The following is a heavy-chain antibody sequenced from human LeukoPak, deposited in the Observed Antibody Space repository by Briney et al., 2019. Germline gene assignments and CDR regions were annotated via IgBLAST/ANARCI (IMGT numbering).Heavy chain of an antibody. CDR3: ASRGISVVVPAASGRRNWFDP. V-gene: IGHV4-34*01. D-gene: IGHD2-2*01. Sequence: AETLSLTCAVYGVSFSGYYLSWIRQPPGKGLEWIGEINHSGSTNYNPSLKSRVTISVDTSKNQFSLKLSSVTAADTAVYYCASRGISVVVPAASGRRNWFDPWGQGTLVTVSS. J-gene: IGHJ5*02. CDR2: INHSGST. CDR1: GVSFSGYY.